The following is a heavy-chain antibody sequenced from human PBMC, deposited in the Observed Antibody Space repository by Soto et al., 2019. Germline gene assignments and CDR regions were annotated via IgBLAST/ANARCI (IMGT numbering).Heavy chain of an antibody. CDR1: GGTFSSYA. D-gene: IGHD5-18*01. J-gene: IGHJ6*02. CDR2: IIPIFGTA. CDR3: ARADIGGYSYGNTPYYYGMDV. V-gene: IGHV1-69*06. Sequence: QVQLVQTGAEVKKPGSSVKVSCKASGGTFSSYAISWVRQAPGQGLEWMGGIIPIFGTANYAQKFQGRVTITADKSTSTAYMELSSLRSEDTAVYYCARADIGGYSYGNTPYYYGMDVWGQGTTVTVSS.